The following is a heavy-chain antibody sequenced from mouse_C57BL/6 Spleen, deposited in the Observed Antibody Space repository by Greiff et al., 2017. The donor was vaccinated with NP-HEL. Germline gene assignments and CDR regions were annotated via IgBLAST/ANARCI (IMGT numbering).Heavy chain of an antibody. CDR1: GYTFTSYW. J-gene: IGHJ4*01. V-gene: IGHV1-69*01. CDR2: IDPSDSYT. D-gene: IGHD3-3*01. Sequence: VQLQQSGAELVMPGASVKLSCKASGYTFTSYWMHWVKQRPGQGLEWIGEIDPSDSYTNYNQKFKGKSTLTVDKSSSTAYMQLSSLTSEDSAVYDCARTEGLYAMDYWGQGTSVTVSS. CDR3: ARTEGLYAMDY.